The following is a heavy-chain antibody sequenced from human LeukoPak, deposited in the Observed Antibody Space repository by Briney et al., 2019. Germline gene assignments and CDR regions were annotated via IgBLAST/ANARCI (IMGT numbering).Heavy chain of an antibody. Sequence: PGGSLRLSCAASGFTFNDYAMHWVRQVPGKRLEWVSGISWNSGNIGYADSVKGRFTISRDNAKNSLYLQMNSLRPEDTALYYCAKSLAVAGFDYWGQGTLVTVSS. V-gene: IGHV3-9*01. D-gene: IGHD6-19*01. J-gene: IGHJ4*02. CDR3: AKSLAVAGFDY. CDR1: GFTFNDYA. CDR2: ISWNSGNI.